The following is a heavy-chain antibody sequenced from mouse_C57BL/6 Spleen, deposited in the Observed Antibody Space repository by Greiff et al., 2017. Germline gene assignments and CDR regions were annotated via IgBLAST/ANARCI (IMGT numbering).Heavy chain of an antibody. J-gene: IGHJ4*01. V-gene: IGHV1-9*01. D-gene: IGHD4-1*01. CDR3: ARTGTGAMDY. Sequence: QVQLQQSGAELMKPGASVKLSCKATGYTFTGYWIEWVKQRPGHGLEWIGEILPGSSSTNYNEKFKGKATFTAVTSSNTAYMQLSSLTTEDSAIYYCARTGTGAMDYWGQGTSVTVSS. CDR2: ILPGSSST. CDR1: GYTFTGYW.